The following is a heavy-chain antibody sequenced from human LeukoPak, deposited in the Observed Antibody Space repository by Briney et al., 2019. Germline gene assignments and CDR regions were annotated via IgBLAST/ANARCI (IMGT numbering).Heavy chain of an antibody. Sequence: SETLSLTCTVSGGSISSYYWTWIRQPPGKGLEWIGSIYHSGTTYYNPSLKSRVTIAVDTSKNQFSLKLSSVTAADAAVYYCARGELERLQGRYYYYGMDVWGQGTTVTVSS. CDR3: ARGELERLQGRYYYYGMDV. CDR1: GGSISSYY. V-gene: IGHV4-59*08. CDR2: IYHSGTT. J-gene: IGHJ6*02. D-gene: IGHD3-16*01.